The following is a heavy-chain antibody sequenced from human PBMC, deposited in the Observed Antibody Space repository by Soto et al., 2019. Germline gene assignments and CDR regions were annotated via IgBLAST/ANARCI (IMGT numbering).Heavy chain of an antibody. V-gene: IGHV3-33*01. J-gene: IGHJ6*02. D-gene: IGHD6-6*01. CDR3: AREAHSSSSPYYYYGMDV. Sequence: GGSLRLSCAASGFTFSSYGMHWVRQAPGKGLEWVAVIWYDGSNKHYADSVNGRFTISRDNSKNTLYLQMNSLRAEDTAVYYCAREAHSSSSPYYYYGMDVWGQGTTVTVSS. CDR1: GFTFSSYG. CDR2: IWYDGSNK.